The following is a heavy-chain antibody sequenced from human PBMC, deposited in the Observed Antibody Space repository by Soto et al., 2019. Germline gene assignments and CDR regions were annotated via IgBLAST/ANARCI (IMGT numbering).Heavy chain of an antibody. J-gene: IGHJ6*03. CDR3: AKHPGDFWRSNWDNYYMDV. CDR2: ISGTGSST. V-gene: IGHV3-23*01. CDR1: GFPFSSHA. D-gene: IGHD3-3*01. Sequence: GGSLRLSCAASGFPFSSHAMSWVRQAPGKGLEWVSGISGTGSSTYYADSVKGRFTISRDHSKNTLYLQPNSLRADDAAVYYCAKHPGDFWRSNWDNYYMDVWGKGTTVTVSS.